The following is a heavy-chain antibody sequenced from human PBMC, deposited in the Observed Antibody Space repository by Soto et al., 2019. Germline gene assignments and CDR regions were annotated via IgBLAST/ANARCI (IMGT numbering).Heavy chain of an antibody. Sequence: QVPLVQSGAEVKKPGASVKVSCKASGYTFTSYAMHWVRQAPGQRLEWMGWINAGNGNTKYSQKFQGRVTITRDTSASTAYMELRSLRSEDTAVYYCARDKRHFDWLTKPNNWFDPWGQGSLVTVSS. CDR1: GYTFTSYA. V-gene: IGHV1-3*01. CDR2: INAGNGNT. J-gene: IGHJ5*02. CDR3: ARDKRHFDWLTKPNNWFDP. D-gene: IGHD3-9*01.